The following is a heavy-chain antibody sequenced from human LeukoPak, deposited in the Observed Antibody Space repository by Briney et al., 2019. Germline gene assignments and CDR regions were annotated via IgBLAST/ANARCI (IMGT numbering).Heavy chain of an antibody. D-gene: IGHD1-26*01. CDR3: AKDLVSGSFYGPIGY. J-gene: IGHJ4*02. CDR2: MSGSGGST. Sequence: GGSLRLSCAASGFSFSSYAMSWVRQAPGKGMEWVSTMSGSGGSTYYADSVKGRLTTSRDNSKHTLHLQMNSLRAEDTAIYYCAKDLVSGSFYGPIGYWGQGTLVTVSS. CDR1: GFSFSSYA. V-gene: IGHV3-23*01.